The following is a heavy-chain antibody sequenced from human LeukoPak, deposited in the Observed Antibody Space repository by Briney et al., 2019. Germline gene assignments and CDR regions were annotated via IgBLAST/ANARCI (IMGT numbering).Heavy chain of an antibody. CDR3: ATHLPVYYYDSSGSPDY. CDR2: ISGSGGST. CDR1: GLTFSSYG. J-gene: IGHJ4*02. D-gene: IGHD3-22*01. Sequence: PGGSLRLSCAASGLTFSSYGMSWVRQAPGKGLEWVSAISGSGGSTYYADSVKGRFTISRDNSKNTLYLQMNSLRAEDTAVYYCATHLPVYYYDSSGSPDYWGQGTLVTVSS. V-gene: IGHV3-23*01.